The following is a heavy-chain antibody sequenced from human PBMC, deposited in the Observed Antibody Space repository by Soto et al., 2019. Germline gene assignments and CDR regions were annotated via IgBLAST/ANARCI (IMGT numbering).Heavy chain of an antibody. CDR2: INSDGSSA. J-gene: IGHJ4*02. CDR3: ARDTPELLYYFGY. CDR1: GFTFSNYW. V-gene: IGHV3-74*01. Sequence: GGSLRLSCAASGFTFSNYWMHWVRQAPGKGLVWVSRINSDGSSASYADSVKGRFTISRDNAKDTLYLQMNSLRAEDTAVYYCARDTPELLYYFGYWGQGTLVTVSS. D-gene: IGHD1-7*01.